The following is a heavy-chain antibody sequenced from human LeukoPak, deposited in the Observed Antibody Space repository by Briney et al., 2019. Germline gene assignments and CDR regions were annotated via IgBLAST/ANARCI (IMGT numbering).Heavy chain of an antibody. D-gene: IGHD7-27*01. J-gene: IGHJ4*02. CDR3: ASRKLGNDY. Sequence: PSETLSPTCAVYGGSFSGYYWSWIRQSPGKGLEWIGYIYYTGTSYNPSLKSRVTISADTSKNQFSLNLSSVTAADTAVYYCASRKLGNDYWGQGTLVTVSS. CDR1: GGSFSGYY. V-gene: IGHV4-59*01. CDR2: IYYTGT.